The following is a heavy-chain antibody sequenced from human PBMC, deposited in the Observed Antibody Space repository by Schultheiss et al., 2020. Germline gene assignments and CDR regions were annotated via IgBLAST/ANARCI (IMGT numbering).Heavy chain of an antibody. Sequence: GSLKISCAASGFTFSSYGMHWVRQAPGKGLEWVAVIWYDGSNKYYADSVKGRFTISRDNSKNTLYLQMNSLRAEDTAVYYCVRLGAHGSFDYWGQGTLVNVSS. CDR3: VRLGAHGSFDY. D-gene: IGHD1-26*01. CDR2: IWYDGSNK. V-gene: IGHV3-33*01. CDR1: GFTFSSYG. J-gene: IGHJ4*02.